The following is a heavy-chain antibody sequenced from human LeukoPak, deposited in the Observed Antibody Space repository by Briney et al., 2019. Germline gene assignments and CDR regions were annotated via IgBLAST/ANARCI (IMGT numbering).Heavy chain of an antibody. CDR3: ARDPTHAVVYDSSGYYFDY. D-gene: IGHD3-22*01. J-gene: IGHJ4*02. Sequence: SETLSLTCTVSGGSISSSSYYWGCIRQPPGKGLEWIGSIYYSGSTYYNPSLKSRVTISVDTSKNQLSLKLSSVTAADTAVYYCARDPTHAVVYDSSGYYFDYWGQGTLVTVSS. CDR2: IYYSGST. CDR1: GGSISSSSYY. V-gene: IGHV4-39*07.